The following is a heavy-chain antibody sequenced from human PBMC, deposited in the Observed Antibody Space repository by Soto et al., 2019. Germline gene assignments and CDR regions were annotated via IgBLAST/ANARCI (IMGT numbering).Heavy chain of an antibody. D-gene: IGHD3-3*01. Sequence: TVSGGSISSGGYYWSWIRQHPGKGLEWIGYIYYSGSTYYNPSLKSRVTISVDTSKNQFSLKLSSVTAADTAVYYCARGYDFWSGYPPLGRYYGMDVWGQGTTVTVSS. V-gene: IGHV4-31*02. CDR2: IYYSGST. CDR3: ARGYDFWSGYPPLGRYYGMDV. CDR1: GGSISSGGYY. J-gene: IGHJ6*02.